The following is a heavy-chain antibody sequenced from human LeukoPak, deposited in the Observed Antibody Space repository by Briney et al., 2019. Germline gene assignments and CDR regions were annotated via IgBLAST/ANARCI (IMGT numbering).Heavy chain of an antibody. V-gene: IGHV3-30*03. Sequence: PGGSLRLSCAASGFTFSSYGMHWVRQAPGKGLEWVAVISYDGSNKYYADSVKGRFTISRDNSKNTLYLQMNSLKTEDTAVYYCTTVPGVVIDYWGQGTLVTVSS. J-gene: IGHJ4*02. CDR2: ISYDGSNK. D-gene: IGHD3-3*01. CDR3: TTVPGVVIDY. CDR1: GFTFSSYG.